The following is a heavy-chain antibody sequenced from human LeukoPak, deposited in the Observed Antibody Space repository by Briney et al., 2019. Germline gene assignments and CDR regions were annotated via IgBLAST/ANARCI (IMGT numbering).Heavy chain of an antibody. CDR1: GGSFSGYY. V-gene: IGHV4-34*01. J-gene: IGHJ4*02. Sequence: PSETLSLTCAVYGGSFSGYYWSRIRQPPGKGLEWIGEINHSGSTNYNPSLKSRVTISVDTSKNQFSLKLSSVTAADTAVYYCARELIAVAGTGGDYWGQGTLVTVSS. CDR2: INHSGST. CDR3: ARELIAVAGTGGDY. D-gene: IGHD6-19*01.